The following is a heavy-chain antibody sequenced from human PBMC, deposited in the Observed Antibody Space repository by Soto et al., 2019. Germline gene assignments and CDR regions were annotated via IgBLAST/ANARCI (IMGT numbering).Heavy chain of an antibody. D-gene: IGHD6-19*01. CDR2: ISAYNGNT. CDR1: GYTFTSYG. CDR3: ARGALAGIFDY. V-gene: IGHV1-18*04. Sequence: ASVKVSFKGSGYTFTSYGMNWVRQAPGQGLEWMGWISAYNGNTNYAQKLQGRVTITTDTSTSTAYMELRSLRSDDTAVYYCARGALAGIFDYWGQGTLVTVSS. J-gene: IGHJ4*02.